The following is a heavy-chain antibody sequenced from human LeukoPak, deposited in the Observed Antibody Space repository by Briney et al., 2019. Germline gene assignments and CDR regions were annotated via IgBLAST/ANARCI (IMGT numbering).Heavy chain of an antibody. J-gene: IGHJ5*02. CDR3: ARDAQYYDFWSGYYTNWFDP. CDR1: GGTFSSYA. CDR2: LIPIFGTA. D-gene: IGHD3-3*01. Sequence: SVKVSCKASGGTFSSYAISWVRQAPGQGLERMGGLIPIFGTANYAQKFQGRVTITTDESTSTAYMELSSLRSEDTAVYYCARDAQYYDFWSGYYTNWFDPWGQGTLVTVSS. V-gene: IGHV1-69*05.